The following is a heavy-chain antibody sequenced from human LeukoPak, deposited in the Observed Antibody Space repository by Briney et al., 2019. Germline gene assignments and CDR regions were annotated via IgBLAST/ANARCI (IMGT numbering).Heavy chain of an antibody. V-gene: IGHV4-4*07. D-gene: IGHD3-3*01. CDR1: GGSISSYY. J-gene: IGHJ5*02. CDR2: IYTSGNT. CDR3: ARFRGYDFWSGYPNQNWFDP. Sequence: SETLSLTCTVSGGSISSYYWSWIRQPAGKGLEWIGRIYTSGNTNYNPSLKSRVTISVDTSKNQFSLKLSSVTAADTAVYYCARFRGYDFWSGYPNQNWFDPWGQGTLVTVSS.